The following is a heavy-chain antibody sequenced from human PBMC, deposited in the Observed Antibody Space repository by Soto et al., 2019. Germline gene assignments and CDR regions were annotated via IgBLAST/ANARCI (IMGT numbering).Heavy chain of an antibody. V-gene: IGHV4-61*01. Sequence: QVQLQESGPGLVKPSETLSLTCTVSGGSVSSGSYYWSWIRQPPGKGLEWIGYIYYSGSTNYNPSLKSRVTISVDTSKNQFSLKLSYVTAADTAVYYCARDRYYYGSGSYYFDYWGQGTLVTVSS. CDR1: GGSVSSGSYY. CDR2: IYYSGST. J-gene: IGHJ4*02. CDR3: ARDRYYYGSGSYYFDY. D-gene: IGHD3-10*01.